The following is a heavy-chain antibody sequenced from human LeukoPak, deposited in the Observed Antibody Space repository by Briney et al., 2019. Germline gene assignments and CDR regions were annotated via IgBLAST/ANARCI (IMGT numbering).Heavy chain of an antibody. D-gene: IGHD3-10*01. Sequence: ASVTVSCKASGYTFTGYYMHWVRQAPGQGLEWMGWINPNSGGTNYAQKFQGRVTMTRDTSISTAYMELSRLRSDDTAVYYCARSRGGMVRGGTTDYWGQGTLVTVSS. CDR2: INPNSGGT. CDR1: GYTFTGYY. J-gene: IGHJ4*02. V-gene: IGHV1-2*02. CDR3: ARSRGGMVRGGTTDY.